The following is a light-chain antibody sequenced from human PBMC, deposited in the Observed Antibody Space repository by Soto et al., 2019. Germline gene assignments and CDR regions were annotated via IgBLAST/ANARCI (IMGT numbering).Light chain of an antibody. CDR2: DVT. CDR3: CSYAGSSTYV. V-gene: IGLV2-14*03. CDR1: SSDVGDSNF. J-gene: IGLJ1*01. Sequence: QSVLTQPASISGSPGQSITISCAGTSSDVGDSNFVSWYQQHPGKAPKLLIYDVTTRPSGVSNRFSGSKSGNTASLTISGLQAEDEADYYCCSYAGSSTYVFGTGTKLTVL.